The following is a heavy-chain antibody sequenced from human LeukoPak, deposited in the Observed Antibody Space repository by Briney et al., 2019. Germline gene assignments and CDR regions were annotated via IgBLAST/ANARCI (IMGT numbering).Heavy chain of an antibody. V-gene: IGHV4-39*07. CDR1: GGSISSTSYY. Sequence: TSETLSLTCSVSGGSISSTSYYWGWIRQPPGKGLEWIGRIYYSGGTYYNPSLKSRVTISVDTSKNQFSLKLSSVTAADAAVYYCARDYGSGSPSGMDVWGQGTTVTVSS. J-gene: IGHJ6*02. CDR3: ARDYGSGSPSGMDV. D-gene: IGHD3-10*01. CDR2: IYYSGGT.